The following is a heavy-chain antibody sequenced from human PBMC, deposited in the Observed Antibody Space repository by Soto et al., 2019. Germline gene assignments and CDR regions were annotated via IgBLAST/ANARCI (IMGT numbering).Heavy chain of an antibody. D-gene: IGHD2-2*01. CDR3: ARGPRYCSTTSCFSGVAWFDP. J-gene: IGHJ5*02. Sequence: ASVKVSCKASGYTFTSYGISWVRQAPGQGLEWMGWISSYNGNTNYAQKVQGRVTMTTDTSTSTTYMELRSLRSDDTAVYYCARGPRYCSTTSCFSGVAWFDPWGQGTLVTVSS. CDR1: GYTFTSYG. V-gene: IGHV1-18*04. CDR2: ISSYNGNT.